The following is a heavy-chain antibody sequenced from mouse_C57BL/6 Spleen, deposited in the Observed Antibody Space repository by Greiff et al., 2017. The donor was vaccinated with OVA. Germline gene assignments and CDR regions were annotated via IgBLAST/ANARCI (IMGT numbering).Heavy chain of an antibody. CDR1: GYTFTDYN. D-gene: IGHD1-1*01. V-gene: IGHV1-18*01. CDR2: INPNNGGT. CDR3: ALSYYGSSYWYFDV. J-gene: IGHJ1*03. Sequence: EVQLQQSGPELVKPGASVKIPCKASGYTFTDYNMDWVKQSHGKSLEWIGDINPNNGGTIYNQKFKGKATLTVDKSSSTAYMELRSLTSEDTAVYYCALSYYGSSYWYFDVWGTGTTVTVSS.